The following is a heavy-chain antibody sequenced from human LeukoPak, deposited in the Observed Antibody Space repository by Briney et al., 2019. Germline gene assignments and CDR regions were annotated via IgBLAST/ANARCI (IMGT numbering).Heavy chain of an antibody. Sequence: GGSLRLSCTASGFTFGDYAISWVRQAPGKGLEWVSSISSSSSYIYYADSVKGRFTISRDNAKNSLYLQMNRLRAEDTAVYYCARGYGDYTDYWGQGTLVTVSS. V-gene: IGHV3-21*01. CDR3: ARGYGDYTDY. CDR1: GFTFGDYA. J-gene: IGHJ4*02. CDR2: ISSSSSYI. D-gene: IGHD4-17*01.